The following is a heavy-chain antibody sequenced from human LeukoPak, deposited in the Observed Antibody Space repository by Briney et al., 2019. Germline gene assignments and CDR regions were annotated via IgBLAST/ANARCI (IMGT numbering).Heavy chain of an antibody. J-gene: IGHJ6*02. Sequence: GGSLRLSCAASGFTFDDYAMHWVRQAPGKGLEWVSGISWNSGSIGYADSVKGRFTISRDNAKNSLYLQMNSLRAEDTALYYCAEDSQWLEWGPYGMDVWGQGTTVTVSS. CDR3: AEDSQWLEWGPYGMDV. V-gene: IGHV3-9*01. CDR1: GFTFDDYA. D-gene: IGHD6-19*01. CDR2: ISWNSGSI.